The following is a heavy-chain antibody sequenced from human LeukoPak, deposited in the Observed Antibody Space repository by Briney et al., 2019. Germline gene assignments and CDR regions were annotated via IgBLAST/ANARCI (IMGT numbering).Heavy chain of an antibody. CDR1: GGTFSSYA. Sequence: GASVKVSCKASGGTFSSYAISWVRQAPGQGLEWMGRIIPILGIANYAQKFQGRVTITADKSTSTAYMELSSLRSEDTAVYYCARCRSGGDCYSFDYWGQGTLVTVSS. V-gene: IGHV1-69*04. J-gene: IGHJ4*02. D-gene: IGHD2-21*02. CDR2: IIPILGIA. CDR3: ARCRSGGDCYSFDY.